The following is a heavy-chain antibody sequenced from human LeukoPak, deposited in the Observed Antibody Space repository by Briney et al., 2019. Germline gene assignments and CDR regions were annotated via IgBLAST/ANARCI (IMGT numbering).Heavy chain of an antibody. CDR2: FTAYNGTT. CDR3: ARDSSSGWPDWFDP. V-gene: IGHV1-18*01. Sequence: AAVTVSFTASGYTFTIYGISWVRQAPGQGKGWMGWFTAYNGTTNYAQKLQGRVTMTTDTSTSTAYMELRSLRSDDTAVYYCARDSSSGWPDWFDPWGQGTLVTVSS. J-gene: IGHJ5*02. CDR1: GYTFTIYG. D-gene: IGHD6-19*01.